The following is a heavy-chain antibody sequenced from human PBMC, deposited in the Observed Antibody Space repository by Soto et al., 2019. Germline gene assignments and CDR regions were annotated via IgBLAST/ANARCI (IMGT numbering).Heavy chain of an antibody. D-gene: IGHD6-6*01. CDR2: IGAAGDT. V-gene: IGHV3-13*01. CDR3: ESGAWGSSSSAGANRIDS. CDR1: GFTFSNYD. J-gene: IGHJ5*01. Sequence: EVQLVESGGGLVQPGGSLRLSCAASGFTFSNYDMHWVRQVTGKGLEWVSAIGAAGDTYYPDSVKGRFTTSRENAKNSLYLQMNSLTADDTAVYYCESGAWGSSSSAGANRIDSWGHGALVTVSS.